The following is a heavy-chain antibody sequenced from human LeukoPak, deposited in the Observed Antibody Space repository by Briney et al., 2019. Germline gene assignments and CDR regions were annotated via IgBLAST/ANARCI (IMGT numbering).Heavy chain of an antibody. J-gene: IGHJ4*02. CDR2: IYYSGST. V-gene: IGHV4-39*01. Sequence: SETLSLTCTVSGGSISSSSYYWGWLRQPPGKGLEWIGSIYYSGSTYYNPSLKSRVTISVDTSKNQFSLKLSSVTAADTAVYYCARRPDYGGNSGDYWGQGTLVTVSS. CDR3: ARRPDYGGNSGDY. CDR1: GGSISSSSYY. D-gene: IGHD4-23*01.